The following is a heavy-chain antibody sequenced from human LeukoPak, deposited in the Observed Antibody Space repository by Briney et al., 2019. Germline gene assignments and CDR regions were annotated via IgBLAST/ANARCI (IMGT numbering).Heavy chain of an antibody. J-gene: IGHJ6*04. V-gene: IGHV4-34*01. CDR1: GGSFSGYY. D-gene: IGHD3-10*01. Sequence: SETLSLTCAVYGGSFSGYYWSWLRQPPGKGLEWIGEINHSGSTNYNPSLKSRVTISVDTSKNQFSLKLSSVTAADTAVYYCARGGSYYYGSGSYRVQVSYYYGMDVWGKGTTVTVSS. CDR2: INHSGST. CDR3: ARGGSYYYGSGSYRVQVSYYYGMDV.